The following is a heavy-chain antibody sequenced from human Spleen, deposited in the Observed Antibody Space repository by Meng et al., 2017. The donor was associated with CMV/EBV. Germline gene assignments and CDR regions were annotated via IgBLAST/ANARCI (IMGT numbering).Heavy chain of an antibody. CDR3: ARALDHDYHDYYFDH. D-gene: IGHD4-17*01. Sequence: GGSLRLSCAASGFIVSSDNMNWVHQSPGKGLEWVSILYIDGSTSYAASVKGRFTISRDISKNTLNLQMNNLRDEDTAIYYCARALDHDYHDYYFDHWGQGALVTVSS. CDR2: LYIDGST. J-gene: IGHJ4*02. V-gene: IGHV3-53*01. CDR1: GFIVSSDN.